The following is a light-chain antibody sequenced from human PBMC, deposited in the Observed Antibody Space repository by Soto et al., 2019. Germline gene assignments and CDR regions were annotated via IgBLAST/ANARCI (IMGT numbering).Light chain of an antibody. CDR2: EVT. CDR1: SSDVGGYNY. Sequence: QSALTQPPSASGSPRQSVTISCTGTSSDVGGYNYVSWYQQHPGKVPKLLIYEVTRRPSGVPDRFSGSKSGNTASLTVSALQDEDEAHYYCSSYAGNNVVIFGGGTKVTVL. J-gene: IGLJ2*01. V-gene: IGLV2-8*01. CDR3: SSYAGNNVVI.